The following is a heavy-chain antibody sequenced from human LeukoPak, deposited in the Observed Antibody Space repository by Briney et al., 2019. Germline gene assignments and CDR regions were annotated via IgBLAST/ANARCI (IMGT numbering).Heavy chain of an antibody. CDR1: GGSISNFY. J-gene: IGHJ4*02. CDR2: IYTSGST. D-gene: IGHD3-22*01. CDR3: ARHFMIDYFDF. V-gene: IGHV4-4*07. Sequence: SETLSLTCTVSGGSISNFYWSWIRQPAGKGLVWIGRIYTSGSTNYNPSLKSRLTMSVDTSKNQFSLKLSSVTAADTAVYYCARHFMIDYFDFWGQGTLVTVSS.